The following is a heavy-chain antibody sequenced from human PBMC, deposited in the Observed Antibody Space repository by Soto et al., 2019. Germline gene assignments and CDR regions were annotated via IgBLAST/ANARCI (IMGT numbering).Heavy chain of an antibody. CDR1: GGSMSSGSYY. CDR3: ARGPGWEPGLSTFYAMGV. D-gene: IGHD1-26*01. V-gene: IGHV4-39*02. J-gene: IGHJ6*02. Sequence: PSETLSLTCTVSGGSMSSGSYYWGWIRQPPGKGLEWIGGIYYSVNTYYNPSLKSRVTISEDTSKNHFSLKVTSVTAADTAVYFCARGPGWEPGLSTFYAMGVWGQGTTVTVSS. CDR2: IYYSVNT.